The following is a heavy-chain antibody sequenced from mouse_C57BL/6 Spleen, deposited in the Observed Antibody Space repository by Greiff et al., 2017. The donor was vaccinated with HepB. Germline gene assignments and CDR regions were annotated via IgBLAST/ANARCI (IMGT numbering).Heavy chain of an antibody. CDR2: IDPSDSYT. V-gene: IGHV1-69*01. Sequence: QVQLQQPGAELVMPGASVKLSCKASGYTFTSYWMHWVKQRPGQGLEWIGEIDPSDSYTNYNQKFKGKSTLTVDKSSSTAYMQLSSLTSEYSAVYYCARSRGPYYYAMDYWGQGTSVTVSS. CDR1: GYTFTSYW. CDR3: ARSRGPYYYAMDY. J-gene: IGHJ4*01.